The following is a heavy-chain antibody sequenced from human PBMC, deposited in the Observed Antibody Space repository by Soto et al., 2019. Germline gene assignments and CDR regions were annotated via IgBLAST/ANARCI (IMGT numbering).Heavy chain of an antibody. CDR2: ISSSSTTI. Sequence: PSETLSLSCAASGFTFSSYSMNWVRQAPGKGLEWVSYISSSSTTIYYADSVKGRFTISRDDAKNSLYLQMNSLRDEDTAVYYCARERRDGYNFNYWGQGTLVTVSS. D-gene: IGHD5-12*01. J-gene: IGHJ4*02. CDR3: ARERRDGYNFNY. V-gene: IGHV3-48*02. CDR1: GFTFSSYS.